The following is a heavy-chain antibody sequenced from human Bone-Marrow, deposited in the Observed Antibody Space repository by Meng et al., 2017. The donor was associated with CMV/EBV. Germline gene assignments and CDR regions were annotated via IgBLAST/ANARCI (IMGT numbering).Heavy chain of an antibody. CDR1: GFTFSSYA. CDR2: ISYDGSNK. J-gene: IGHJ6*02. D-gene: IGHD5-18*01. V-gene: IGHV3-30-3*01. CDR3: ARGGGYSYGYDYYYGMDV. Sequence: GESLKISCAASGFTFSSYAMHWVRQAPGKGLEWVAVISYDGSNKYYADSVKGRFTISRDNSKSTLYLQMNSLRAEDTAVYYCARGGGYSYGYDYYYGMDVWGQGTTVTVSS.